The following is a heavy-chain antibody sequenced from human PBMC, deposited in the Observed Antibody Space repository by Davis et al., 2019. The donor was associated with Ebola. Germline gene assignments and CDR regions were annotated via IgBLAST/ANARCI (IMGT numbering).Heavy chain of an antibody. D-gene: IGHD1-1*01. CDR1: GFTFSDHY. Sequence: GESLKISCAASGFTFSDHYMDWVRQAPGKGLEWVSGISGSGGTTYYADSVKGRFTISRDNAKSTLHLQMNSLRLDDTAVYYCVREGYWSLDYWGQGTLVTVSS. CDR3: VREGYWSLDY. CDR2: ISGSGGTT. J-gene: IGHJ4*02. V-gene: IGHV3-11*04.